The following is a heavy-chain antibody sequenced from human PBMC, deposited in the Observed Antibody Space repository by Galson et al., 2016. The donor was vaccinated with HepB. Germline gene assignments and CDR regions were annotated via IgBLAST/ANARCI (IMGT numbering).Heavy chain of an antibody. CDR2: INYSGRT. CDR1: GGSMNSDNYY. Sequence: TLSLTCTVSGGSMNSDNYYWSWVRQHPAKGLEWIGYINYSGRTHYNPSLQSRVTISIDTSENQFSLKLSSLTAADTAVYSCARVALVCGTATCYDYGMDVWGQGTTVTVSS. D-gene: IGHD2-2*01. V-gene: IGHV4-31*03. CDR3: ARVALVCGTATCYDYGMDV. J-gene: IGHJ6*02.